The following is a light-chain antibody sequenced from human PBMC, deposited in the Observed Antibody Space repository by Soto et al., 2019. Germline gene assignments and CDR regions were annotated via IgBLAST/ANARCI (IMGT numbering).Light chain of an antibody. CDR3: MLYMCGSLVF. CDR1: SGSVSTTYY. Sequence: QTVVTQEPSFSVSPGGTVTLTCGLTSGSVSTTYYPSWYQQTPGQAPRTLIYRTNIRSSGVPDRFSGSILGNKAALTITGAQADDESDYHCMLYMCGSLVFFGGGTKLTVL. CDR2: RTN. J-gene: IGLJ2*01. V-gene: IGLV8-61*01.